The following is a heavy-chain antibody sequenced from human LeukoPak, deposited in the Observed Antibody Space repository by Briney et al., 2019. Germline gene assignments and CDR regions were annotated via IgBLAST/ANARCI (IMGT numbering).Heavy chain of an antibody. Sequence: SETLSLTCTVSGGSISSSSYYWGWIRQPPGKGLEWIGSVDYSGSTYYNPSLKGLVTISVDTSKNQFSLKLSSVAAADTAVYYCARLPRWDIVVVPAAIVDYWGQGTLVIVSS. CDR1: GGSISSSSYY. J-gene: IGHJ4*02. D-gene: IGHD2-2*02. CDR3: ARLPRWDIVVVPAAIVDY. V-gene: IGHV4-39*01. CDR2: VDYSGST.